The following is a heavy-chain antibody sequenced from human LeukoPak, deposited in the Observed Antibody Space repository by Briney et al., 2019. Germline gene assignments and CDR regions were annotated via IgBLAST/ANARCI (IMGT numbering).Heavy chain of an antibody. CDR1: GYTFTGYY. Sequence: ASVKVSCKASGYTFTGYYMHWVRQAPGQGLEWMGWINPNSGGTNYAQKFQGRVTMTRDTSISTAYMELSRLSSDDTAVYYCARYCSSTSCYPYWGQGTLVTVSS. J-gene: IGHJ4*02. V-gene: IGHV1-2*02. D-gene: IGHD2-2*01. CDR3: ARYCSSTSCYPY. CDR2: INPNSGGT.